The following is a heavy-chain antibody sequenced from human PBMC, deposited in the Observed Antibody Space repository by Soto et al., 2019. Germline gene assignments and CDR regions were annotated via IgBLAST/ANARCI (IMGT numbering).Heavy chain of an antibody. J-gene: IGHJ5*02. CDR3: ARGRFSTTLYAGFDP. CDR2: ISYHGRDE. Sequence: RLSCAASGFTFTSYAMHWVRQAPGKGLEWVAAISYHGRDEYYADSVKGRFSISRDNSKNTLNLQMNSLRAGDTAVYYCARGRFSTTLYAGFDPWGQGTLVTVSS. D-gene: IGHD2-2*01. CDR1: GFTFTSYA. V-gene: IGHV3-30*04.